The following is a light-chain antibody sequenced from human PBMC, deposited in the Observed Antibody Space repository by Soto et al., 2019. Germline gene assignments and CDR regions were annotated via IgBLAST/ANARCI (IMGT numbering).Light chain of an antibody. CDR1: QSVSSN. Sequence: EIVMTQSPATLSVSPGERATLSCRASQSVSSNLAWYQQKPGQAPRLLIYGASTTATGIPARFSGSGSGTEFTLTISSLQSEDFAVYYCQQYNNWPPWTFGQGTKVGIK. V-gene: IGKV3-15*01. J-gene: IGKJ1*01. CDR3: QQYNNWPPWT. CDR2: GAS.